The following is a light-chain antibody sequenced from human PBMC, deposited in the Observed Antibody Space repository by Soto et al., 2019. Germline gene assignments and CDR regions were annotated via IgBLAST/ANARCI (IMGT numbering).Light chain of an antibody. CDR1: QSVSNN. V-gene: IGKV3-15*01. Sequence: EIVLTQSPGTLSLSPGERATLSCRASQSVSNNYLAWYQQKPGQAPRLLIYGASTRATGIPARFSGSGSGTDFTLTISSLQSEDFAFFYCQQYDNWPRTFGQGTKVDIK. CDR3: QQYDNWPRT. J-gene: IGKJ1*01. CDR2: GAS.